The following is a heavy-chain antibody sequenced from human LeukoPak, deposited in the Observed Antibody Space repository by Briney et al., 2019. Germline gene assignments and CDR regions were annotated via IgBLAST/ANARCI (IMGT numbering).Heavy chain of an antibody. CDR1: GFTFSDYY. J-gene: IGHJ4*02. CDR3: ARGTGTTAYFDY. V-gene: IGHV3-11*06. Sequence: PGGSLRLSCEASGFTFSDYYMSWVRQAPGKGLEWVSYLSSSSSYTKYADSVKGRFTISRDNAKNSLYLQVNSLRAEDTAVYYCARGTGTTAYFDYWGQGTLVTVSS. D-gene: IGHD1-1*01. CDR2: LSSSSSYT.